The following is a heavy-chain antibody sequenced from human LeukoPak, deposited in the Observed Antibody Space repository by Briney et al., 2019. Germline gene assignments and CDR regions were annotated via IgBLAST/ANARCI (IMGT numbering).Heavy chain of an antibody. Sequence: SVTVSFMASGYTFTSYYMHWVRQAPGQGLEWMGIINPSGGSTSYAQKFQGRVTMTRDTSTSTVYMELSSLRSEDTAVYYCAREPSGYDTPDAFDIWGQGTMVTVSS. CDR3: AREPSGYDTPDAFDI. V-gene: IGHV1-46*01. J-gene: IGHJ3*02. CDR2: INPSGGST. D-gene: IGHD3-3*01. CDR1: GYTFTSYY.